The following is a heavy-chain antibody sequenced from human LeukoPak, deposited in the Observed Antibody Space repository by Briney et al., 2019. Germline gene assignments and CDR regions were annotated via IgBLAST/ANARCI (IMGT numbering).Heavy chain of an antibody. CDR2: VSLTGET. V-gene: IGHV4-4*02. J-gene: IGHJ4*02. D-gene: IGHD1-26*01. Sequence: GSLRLSCVASRFTFSSYGMHWVRQAPGKGLEWIGEVSLTGETNYNPSLNGRVTMSLDGSRNQLSLTLTSVTAADTAIYYCSRESGAFCPFGYWGQGTLVIVPP. CDR1: RFTFSSYG. CDR3: SRESGAFCPFGY.